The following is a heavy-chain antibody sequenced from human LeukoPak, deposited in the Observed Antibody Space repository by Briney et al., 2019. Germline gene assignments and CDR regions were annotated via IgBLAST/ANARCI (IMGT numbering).Heavy chain of an antibody. CDR1: GYTFTSYY. CDR3: ALGSLWFGELFFAFDI. CDR2: INPSGGST. Sequence: ASVKVSCKASGYTFTSYYMHWVRQAPGQGLEWMGIINPSGGSTSYAQKFQGRVTMTRNTSISTAYMELSSLRSEDTAVYYCALGSLWFGELFFAFDIWGQGTMVTVSS. D-gene: IGHD3-10*01. V-gene: IGHV1-46*01. J-gene: IGHJ3*02.